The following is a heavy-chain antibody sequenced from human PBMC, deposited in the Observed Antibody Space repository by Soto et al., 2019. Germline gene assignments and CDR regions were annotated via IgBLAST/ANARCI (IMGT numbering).Heavy chain of an antibody. Sequence: SETLSLTCTVSGGSISSGGYYWSWIRQHPRKGLEWIGYIYYSGSTYYNPSLKSRVTISVDTSKNQFSLKLSSVTAADTAVYYCATYCGGDCYRPPEEEYFQHWGQGTLVTVSS. V-gene: IGHV4-31*03. CDR2: IYYSGST. CDR1: GGSISSGGYY. CDR3: ATYCGGDCYRPPEEEYFQH. J-gene: IGHJ1*01. D-gene: IGHD2-21*01.